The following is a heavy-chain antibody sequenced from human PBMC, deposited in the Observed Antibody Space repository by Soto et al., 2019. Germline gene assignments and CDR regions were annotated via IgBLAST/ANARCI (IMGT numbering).Heavy chain of an antibody. J-gene: IGHJ6*02. V-gene: IGHV3-30-3*02. CDR2: ISHDGGKD. D-gene: IGHD2-21*01. CDR3: AKSVIMLYYYYGMDV. Sequence: QVQLVESGGGVVQPGRSLRLSCAASGFSFRNYAMHWVRQPPGKGLEWVSIISHDGGKDFYADSVKGRFTISRDNSKDTVYLEMSSLRPEDSAVYFCAKSVIMLYYYYGMDVGGQGTTVTVSS. CDR1: GFSFRNYA.